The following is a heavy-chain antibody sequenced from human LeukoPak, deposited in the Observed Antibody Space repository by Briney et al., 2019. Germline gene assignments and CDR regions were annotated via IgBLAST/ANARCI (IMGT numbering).Heavy chain of an antibody. V-gene: IGHV4-59*01. CDR1: GGSINNSY. J-gene: IGHJ3*02. CDR2: IFYSGNT. D-gene: IGHD3-16*02. Sequence: SETLSLICTVSGGSINNSYWNWIRQPPGKGMEWIGYIFYSGNTNYNPSLKSRVTISVDTSKNQFSLKLISVTAADTAMYYCARDSPYYDYLWGRYRDAADAFDIWGQGTMVTVSS. CDR3: ARDSPYYDYLWGRYRDAADAFDI.